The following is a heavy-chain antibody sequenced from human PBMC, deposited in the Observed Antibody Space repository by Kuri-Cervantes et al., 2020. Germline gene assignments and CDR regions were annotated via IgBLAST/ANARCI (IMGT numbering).Heavy chain of an antibody. CDR3: ARQEAVAGNLDY. D-gene: IGHD6-19*01. V-gene: IGHV4-34*01. J-gene: IGHJ4*02. CDR1: GGSFSGYY. CDR2: INHSGST. Sequence: SETLSLTCAVYGGSFSGYYWSWIRQPPGKGLEWIGEINHSGSTNYNPSLKSRVTISVDTSKNQFSLKLSSVTAADTAVYYCARQEAVAGNLDYRGQGTLVTVSS.